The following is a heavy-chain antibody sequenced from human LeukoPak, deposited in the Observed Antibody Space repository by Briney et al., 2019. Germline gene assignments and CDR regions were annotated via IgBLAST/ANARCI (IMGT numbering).Heavy chain of an antibody. Sequence: PSETLSLTCTVSGGSISSYYWSWIRQPPGKGLEWVGYIYYSGSTNYNPSLKSRVTISVDTSKNQFSLKLSSVTAADTAVYYCARERDDYNWNYGDRNWFDPWGQGTLVTVSS. V-gene: IGHV4-59*12. D-gene: IGHD1-7*01. CDR3: ARERDDYNWNYGDRNWFDP. CDR2: IYYSGST. J-gene: IGHJ5*02. CDR1: GGSISSYY.